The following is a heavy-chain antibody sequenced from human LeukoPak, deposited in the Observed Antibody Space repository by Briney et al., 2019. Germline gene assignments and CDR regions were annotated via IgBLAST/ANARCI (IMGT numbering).Heavy chain of an antibody. CDR1: GYSFTSYW. D-gene: IGHD3-22*01. CDR2: IYPGDSDT. Sequence: GESLKISCKGSGYSFTSYWIGWVRQMAGKGLEWMGIIYPGDSDTRYSPSFQGQVTISADKSISTAYLQWSSLKASDTAMYYCARRSGGYYDSSGYQIDYWGQGTLVTVSS. V-gene: IGHV5-51*01. J-gene: IGHJ4*02. CDR3: ARRSGGYYDSSGYQIDY.